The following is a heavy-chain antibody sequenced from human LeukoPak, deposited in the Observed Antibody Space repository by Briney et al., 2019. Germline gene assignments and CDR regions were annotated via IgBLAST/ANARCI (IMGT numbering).Heavy chain of an antibody. CDR2: INTNTGNP. Sequence: GASVKVSCKASGYTFTSYAMNWVRQAPGQGLEWMGWINTNTGNPTYAQGFTGRFVFSLDTSVSTAYLQISSLKAEDTAVYYCARGHVKLGSSFHPFDAFDVWGQGTLVTVSS. D-gene: IGHD2-2*01. V-gene: IGHV7-4-1*02. CDR1: GYTFTSYA. J-gene: IGHJ3*01. CDR3: ARGHVKLGSSFHPFDAFDV.